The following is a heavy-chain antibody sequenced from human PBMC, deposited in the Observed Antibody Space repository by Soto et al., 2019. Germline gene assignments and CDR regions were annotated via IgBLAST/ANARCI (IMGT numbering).Heavy chain of an antibody. J-gene: IGHJ4*02. Sequence: PGGSLRLSCAASGFTFSSYGMHWVRQAPGKGLEWVAVISYDGSNKYYADSVKGRFTISRDNSKNTLYLQMNSLRAEDTAVYYCAKDQTYYDFWSGYVHSHGRTKFDYWGQGTLVTVSS. V-gene: IGHV3-30*18. CDR2: ISYDGSNK. CDR3: AKDQTYYDFWSGYVHSHGRTKFDY. CDR1: GFTFSSYG. D-gene: IGHD3-3*01.